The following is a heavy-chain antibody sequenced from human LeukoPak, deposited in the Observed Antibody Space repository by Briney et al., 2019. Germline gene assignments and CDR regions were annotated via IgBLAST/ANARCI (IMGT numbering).Heavy chain of an antibody. CDR1: GFTFSSYG. Sequence: PGGSLRLSCAASGFTFSSYGMHWVRQAPGKGLEWVAVIWYDGSNKYYADSVKGRFTISRDNSKNTLYLQMNSLRAEDTAVYYCARDRGRYSGYDWGYWGQGTLVTVSS. CDR3: ARDRGRYSGYDWGY. CDR2: IWYDGSNK. D-gene: IGHD5-12*01. V-gene: IGHV3-33*01. J-gene: IGHJ4*02.